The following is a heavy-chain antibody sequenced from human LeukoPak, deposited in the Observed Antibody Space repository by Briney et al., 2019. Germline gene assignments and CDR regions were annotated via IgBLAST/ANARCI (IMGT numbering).Heavy chain of an antibody. Sequence: GASVKVSCKASGYTFINHWMHWGRQAPGQGLEWVGLINPTGTRTLYAQKFQGRITLTRDMSTTTDYMELSSLTSEDTAVYYCARDNSVGGIAWWFDPWGQGTLVTVSS. D-gene: IGHD1-26*01. CDR2: INPTGTRT. CDR1: GYTFINHW. J-gene: IGHJ5*02. CDR3: ARDNSVGGIAWWFDP. V-gene: IGHV1-46*01.